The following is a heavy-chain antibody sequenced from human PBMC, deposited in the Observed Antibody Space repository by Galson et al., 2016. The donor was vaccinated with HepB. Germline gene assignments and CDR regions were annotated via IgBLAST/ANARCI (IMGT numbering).Heavy chain of an antibody. CDR1: GYSFTSYW. D-gene: IGHD3-10*01. CDR2: LYPGDSET. CDR3: ARQRGDWFDP. J-gene: IGHJ5*02. Sequence: QSGAEVKKPGESLKISCKGSGYSFTSYWIGWVRQVPGKGLEFMGILYPGDSETRYSPSLQGQVPISADNSINTAYLQWSSLKAPDTAMYYCARQRGDWFDPWGHGTLVTVSS. V-gene: IGHV5-51*01.